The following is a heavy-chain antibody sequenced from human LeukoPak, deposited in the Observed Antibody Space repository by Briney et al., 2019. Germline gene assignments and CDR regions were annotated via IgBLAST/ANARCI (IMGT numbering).Heavy chain of an antibody. D-gene: IGHD2-15*01. V-gene: IGHV1-24*01. CDR2: FDPEDGET. J-gene: IGHJ4*02. Sequence: ASVKVSCKVSGYTLTELSMHWVRQAPRKGLEWMGGFDPEDGETIYAQKFQGRVTMTEDTSTDTAYMELSSLRSEDTAVYYCATVPNCSGGSCYKDYWGQGTLVTVSS. CDR3: ATVPNCSGGSCYKDY. CDR1: GYTLTELS.